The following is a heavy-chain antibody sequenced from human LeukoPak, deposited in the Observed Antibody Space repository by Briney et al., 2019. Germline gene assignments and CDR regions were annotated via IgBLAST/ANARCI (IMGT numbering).Heavy chain of an antibody. J-gene: IGHJ6*03. CDR2: IYYSGST. V-gene: IGHV4-39*01. Sequence: SETLSLTCTVSGGSISSSSYYWGWIRQPPGKGLEWIGSIYYSGSTYYNPSLKSRVTISVDTSKNQFSLKLGSVTAAATAVYYCAVPGIAAAGALSYYYYYIDVWGKGTTVTVSS. D-gene: IGHD6-13*01. CDR1: GGSISSSSYY. CDR3: AVPGIAAAGALSYYYYYIDV.